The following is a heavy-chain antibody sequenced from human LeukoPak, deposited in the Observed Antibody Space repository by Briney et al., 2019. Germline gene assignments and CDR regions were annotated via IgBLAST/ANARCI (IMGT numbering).Heavy chain of an antibody. CDR1: GFTFSSYA. CDR3: AKGLGKATVTPLGY. J-gene: IGHJ4*02. CDR2: ISGSGGST. Sequence: GGSLRLSCAASGFTFSSYAMSWVRQAPGEGLEWVSGISGSGGSTYYADSVRGRFTISRDNSKNTLYLQMDSLRAEDTAVYYCAKGLGKATVTPLGYWGQGTLVTVSS. V-gene: IGHV3-23*01. D-gene: IGHD4-11*01.